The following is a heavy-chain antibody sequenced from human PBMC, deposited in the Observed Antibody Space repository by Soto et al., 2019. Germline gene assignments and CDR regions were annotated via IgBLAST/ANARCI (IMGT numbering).Heavy chain of an antibody. D-gene: IGHD3-3*01. J-gene: IGHJ6*02. CDR2: IYYSGST. V-gene: IGHV4-31*03. Sequence: SETLSLTCTVSGGSISSGGYYWSWIRQHPGKGLEWIGYIYYSGSTYYNPSLKSRVTISVDTSKNQFSLKLSSVTAADTAVYYCAREPNRKHDFWSGYPAYYGMDVWGQGTTVTVSS. CDR1: GGSISSGGYY. CDR3: AREPNRKHDFWSGYPAYYGMDV.